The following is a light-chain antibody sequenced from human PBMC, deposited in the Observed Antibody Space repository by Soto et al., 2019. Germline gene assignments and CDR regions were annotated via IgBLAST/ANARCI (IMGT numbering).Light chain of an antibody. J-gene: IGLJ2*01. Sequence: QSVLTQPASVSGSPGQSITISCAGTSADIGAFNYVSWYQHHPGNAPKLLIYDVSDRPSGVSTRFSASKSANTASLTISGLQADDEDDYYCSSYSTSSALVFGGGTKLTVL. CDR2: DVS. CDR3: SSYSTSSALV. CDR1: SADIGAFNY. V-gene: IGLV2-14*03.